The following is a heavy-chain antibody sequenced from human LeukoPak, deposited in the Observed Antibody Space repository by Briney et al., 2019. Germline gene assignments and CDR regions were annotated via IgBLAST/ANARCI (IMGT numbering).Heavy chain of an antibody. D-gene: IGHD3-10*01. CDR2: IKEDESEK. CDR3: ARSYYYGSGSFDY. Sequence: GGSLRLSCVASEFTFSSYWMSWVRQAPGEGLEWVASIKEDESEKYYVDSVKGRFTISRDNARNSLYLQMNSLRAEDTAVYYCARSYYYGSGSFDYWGQGTLVTVSS. CDR1: EFTFSSYW. V-gene: IGHV3-7*01. J-gene: IGHJ4*02.